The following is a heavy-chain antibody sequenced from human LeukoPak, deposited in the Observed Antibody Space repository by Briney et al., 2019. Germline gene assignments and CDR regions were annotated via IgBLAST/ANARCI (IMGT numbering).Heavy chain of an antibody. Sequence: GGSLRLSCAASGFTFGRYGMHWVRQAPGKGLEWVAVIWYGGSNKYYADSVKGRFTISRDNSKNTLYLQMNSLRAEDTAVYYCARSMGSGHYYVADYWGQGTLVTVSS. J-gene: IGHJ4*02. V-gene: IGHV3-33*01. CDR3: ARSMGSGHYYVADY. CDR1: GFTFGRYG. D-gene: IGHD3-22*01. CDR2: IWYGGSNK.